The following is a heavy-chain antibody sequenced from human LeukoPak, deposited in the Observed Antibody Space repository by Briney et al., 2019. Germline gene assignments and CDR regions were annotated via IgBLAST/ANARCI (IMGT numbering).Heavy chain of an antibody. Sequence: PSGTLSLTCDVSGGSISSSNYMSWVRQAPGKGLEWVSVIYRGGSTYYADSVKGRFTISRDNSKNTLYLQMNNLRAEDTAVYYCAMATWVGGLDYWGQGTLVTVSS. D-gene: IGHD1-26*01. J-gene: IGHJ4*02. CDR1: GGSISSSNY. V-gene: IGHV3-66*01. CDR3: AMATWVGGLDY. CDR2: IYRGGST.